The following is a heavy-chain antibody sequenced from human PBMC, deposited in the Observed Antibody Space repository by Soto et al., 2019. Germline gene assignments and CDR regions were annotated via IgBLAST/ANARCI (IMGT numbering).Heavy chain of an antibody. CDR3: ASIAAAGGSLDY. Sequence: SETLSLTCAVSGYSISSGYYWGWIRQPPGKGLEWIGSIYHSGSTYYNPSLKSRVTISVDTSKNQFSLKLSSVTAADTAVYYCASIAAAGGSLDYWGQGTLVTVSS. J-gene: IGHJ4*02. D-gene: IGHD6-13*01. CDR1: GYSISSGYY. CDR2: IYHSGST. V-gene: IGHV4-38-2*01.